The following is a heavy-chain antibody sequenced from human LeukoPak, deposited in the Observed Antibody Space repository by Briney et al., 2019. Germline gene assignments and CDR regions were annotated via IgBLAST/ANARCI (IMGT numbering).Heavy chain of an antibody. CDR1: GFTLSNSW. CDR3: ARMVRLDY. Sequence: GGSLRRSCAASGFTLSNSWMSWVRQAPGKGLEWVANIKQDGSEKYYVDSVKGRFSISRDNAKNSLYLQMNSLRAEDTAVYYCARMVRLDYWGQGTLVTVSS. V-gene: IGHV3-7*02. D-gene: IGHD3-10*01. CDR2: IKQDGSEK. J-gene: IGHJ4*02.